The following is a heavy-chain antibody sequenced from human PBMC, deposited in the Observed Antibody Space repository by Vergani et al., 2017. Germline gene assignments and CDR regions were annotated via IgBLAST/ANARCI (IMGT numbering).Heavy chain of an antibody. Sequence: QVQLQESGPGLVKPSETLSLTCTVSGGSISSHYWSWIRQPPGKGLEWIGYIYYSGSTNYNPSLKSRVTISVDTSKNQFSLKLSSVTAADTAVYYCARAPYFLRGVAGPYYMDVWGKGTTVTVSS. CDR2: IYYSGST. CDR1: GGSISSHY. D-gene: IGHD3-3*01. J-gene: IGHJ6*03. V-gene: IGHV4-59*11. CDR3: ARAPYFLRGVAGPYYMDV.